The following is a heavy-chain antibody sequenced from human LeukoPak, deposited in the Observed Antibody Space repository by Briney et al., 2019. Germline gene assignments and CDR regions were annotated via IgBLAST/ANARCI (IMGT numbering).Heavy chain of an antibody. J-gene: IGHJ4*02. D-gene: IGHD2/OR15-2a*01. V-gene: IGHV4-39*01. CDR2: IYYSGST. CDR3: ASRPFSSLDY. Sequence: SETLSLTCTVSGGSISSSSYYWGWIRQPPGKGLEWIGSIYYSGSTYYNPSLKSRVTIPVDTSKNQFSLKLSSVTAADTAVYYCASRPFSSLDYWGQGTLVSVSS. CDR1: GGSISSSSYY.